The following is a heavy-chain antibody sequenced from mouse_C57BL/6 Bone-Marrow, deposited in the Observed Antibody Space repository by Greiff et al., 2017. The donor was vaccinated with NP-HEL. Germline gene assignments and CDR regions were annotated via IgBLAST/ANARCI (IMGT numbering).Heavy chain of an antibody. CDR2: IDPSDSYT. J-gene: IGHJ2*01. V-gene: IGHV1-69*01. CDR3: ARSGRLFYWDY. D-gene: IGHD1-1*01. Sequence: QVHVKQPGAELVMPGASVKLSCKASGYTFTSYWMHWVKQRPGQGLEWIGEIDPSDSYTNYNQKFKGKSTLTVDKSSSTAYMQLSSLTSEDSAVYYCARSGRLFYWDYWGQGTTLTVSS. CDR1: GYTFTSYW.